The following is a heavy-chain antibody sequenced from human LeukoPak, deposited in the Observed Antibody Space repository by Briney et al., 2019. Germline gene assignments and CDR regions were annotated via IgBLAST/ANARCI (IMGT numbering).Heavy chain of an antibody. J-gene: IGHJ5*02. Sequence: SETLSLTCAVYGGSFSGYYWSWIRQPPGKGLEWIGEINHSGSTNYNPSLKSRVTISVGTSKNQFSLKLSSVTAADTAVYYCARGRDGYNSNWFDPWGQGTLVTVSS. CDR2: INHSGST. CDR1: GGSFSGYY. D-gene: IGHD5-24*01. V-gene: IGHV4-34*01. CDR3: ARGRDGYNSNWFDP.